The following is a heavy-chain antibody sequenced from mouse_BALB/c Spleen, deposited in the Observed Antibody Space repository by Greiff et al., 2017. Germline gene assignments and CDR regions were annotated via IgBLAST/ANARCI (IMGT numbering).Heavy chain of an antibody. Sequence: LVKTGASVKISCKASGYSFTGYYMHWVKQSHGKSLEWIGYISCYNGATSYNQKFKGKATFTVDTSSSTAYMQFNSLTSEDSAVYYCAKNDESSFYAMDYWGQGTSVTVSS. J-gene: IGHJ4*01. CDR3: AKNDESSFYAMDY. CDR2: ISCYNGAT. CDR1: GYSFTGYY. V-gene: IGHV1S34*01. D-gene: IGHD1-3*01.